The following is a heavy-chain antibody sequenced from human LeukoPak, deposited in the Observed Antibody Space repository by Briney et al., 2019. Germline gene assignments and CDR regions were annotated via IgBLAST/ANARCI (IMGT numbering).Heavy chain of an antibody. V-gene: IGHV3-33*01. CDR2: IWYDGSSK. J-gene: IGHJ4*02. Sequence: PGGSLRLSCAASGFTFSSYGMHWVRQAPGKGLEWVAVIWYDGSSKYYADSVKGRFTISRDNSKNTLFLQMNSLRAEDTAVYYCARDVGYDYVDYWGQGTLVTVSS. D-gene: IGHD3-22*01. CDR1: GFTFSSYG. CDR3: ARDVGYDYVDY.